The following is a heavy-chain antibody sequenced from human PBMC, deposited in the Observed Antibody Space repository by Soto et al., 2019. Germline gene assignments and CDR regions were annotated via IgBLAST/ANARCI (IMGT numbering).Heavy chain of an antibody. CDR1: GGSISSYY. V-gene: IGHV4-59*01. J-gene: IGHJ4*02. Sequence: SETLSLSCTVSGGSISSYYWSWIRQPPGKGLEWIGYIYYSGSTNYNPSLKSRVTISVDTSKNQFSLKLSSVTAADTAVYYCARDTHYYFAYWGQGTLVTVSS. CDR3: ARDTHYYFAY. CDR2: IYYSGST.